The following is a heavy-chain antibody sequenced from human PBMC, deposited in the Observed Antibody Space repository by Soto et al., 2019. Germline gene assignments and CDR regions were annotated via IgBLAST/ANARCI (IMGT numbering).Heavy chain of an antibody. Sequence: XSVKVSCKASGYTFTGYYMHWVRQAPGQGLEWMGWINPNSGGTNYAQKFQGWVTMTRDTSISTAYMELSRLRSDDTAVYYCARLRRGTAGMDVWGQGTTVTVSS. CDR2: INPNSGGT. CDR1: GYTFTGYY. J-gene: IGHJ6*02. D-gene: IGHD2-8*02. V-gene: IGHV1-2*04. CDR3: ARLRRGTAGMDV.